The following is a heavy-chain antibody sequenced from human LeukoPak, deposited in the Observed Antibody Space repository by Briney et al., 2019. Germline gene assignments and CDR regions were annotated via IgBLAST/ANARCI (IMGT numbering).Heavy chain of an antibody. CDR2: IIPIFGTA. Sequence: SVKVSCKASGGTFSSYAISWVRQAPGQGLEWMGRIIPIFGTANYAQRFQGRVTITTDESTSTAYMELSSLRSEDTAVYYCARDRLWFGELPLNWFDPWGQGTLVTVSS. CDR1: GGTFSSYA. V-gene: IGHV1-69*05. J-gene: IGHJ5*02. D-gene: IGHD3-10*01. CDR3: ARDRLWFGELPLNWFDP.